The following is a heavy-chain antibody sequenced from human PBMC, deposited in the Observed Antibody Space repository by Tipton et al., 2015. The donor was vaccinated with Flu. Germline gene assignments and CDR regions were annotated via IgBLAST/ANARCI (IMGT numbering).Heavy chain of an antibody. CDR2: IYHSGST. Sequence: TLSLTCDVSGYSLRSGYFWGWIRQPPGKGLEWIGTIYHSGSTYYPPSLKGRITISPDTSKNQFSLNLDSVSAADTAVYYCARRRDGYNCFDYWGQGTRVTVSS. D-gene: IGHD5-24*01. J-gene: IGHJ4*02. CDR3: ARRRDGYNCFDY. CDR1: GYSLRSGYF. V-gene: IGHV4-38-2*01.